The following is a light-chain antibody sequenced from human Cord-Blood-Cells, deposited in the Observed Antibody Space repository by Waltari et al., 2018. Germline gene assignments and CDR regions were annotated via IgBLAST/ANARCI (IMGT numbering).Light chain of an antibody. CDR1: SSDVGGYNY. CDR3: SSYTSSSTLYV. J-gene: IGLJ1*01. V-gene: IGLV2-14*01. Sequence: QSALTQPASVSGSPGQSITISCTGTSSDVGGYNYVSWYQQHPGKAPKLMIYEDSNRPSGVSNRFSGSKPGNTAAWTISGLQAEDEADYYCSSYTSSSTLYVVGTGTKVTVL. CDR2: EDS.